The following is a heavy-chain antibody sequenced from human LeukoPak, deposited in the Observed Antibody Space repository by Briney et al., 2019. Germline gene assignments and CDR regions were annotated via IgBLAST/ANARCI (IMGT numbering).Heavy chain of an antibody. J-gene: IGHJ5*02. V-gene: IGHV4-59*01. CDR2: IYYSVST. CDR3: ARDYAYYDSSGSLGGDWFDP. Sequence: SETLSLTCTVSGGSISSYYWSWIRQPPGKGLEWIGYIYYSVSTNYNPSLKSRVTISVDTSRNQFSLKLSSVTAADTAVYYCARDYAYYDSSGSLGGDWFDPWGQGTLVTVSS. D-gene: IGHD3-22*01. CDR1: GGSISSYY.